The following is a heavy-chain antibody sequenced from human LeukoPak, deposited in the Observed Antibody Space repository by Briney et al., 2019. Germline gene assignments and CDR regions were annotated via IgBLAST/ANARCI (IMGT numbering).Heavy chain of an antibody. CDR3: TREVKGSSGGSGAFDI. Sequence: SETLSLTCTVSGGSISSYYWSWIRQPPGKGLEWIGYIYYSGSTNYNPSLKSRVTISVDTSKNQFSLKLSSVTAADTAVYYCTREVKGSSGGSGAFDIWGQGTMVTVSS. CDR2: IYYSGST. CDR1: GGSISSYY. D-gene: IGHD6-6*01. J-gene: IGHJ3*02. V-gene: IGHV4-59*01.